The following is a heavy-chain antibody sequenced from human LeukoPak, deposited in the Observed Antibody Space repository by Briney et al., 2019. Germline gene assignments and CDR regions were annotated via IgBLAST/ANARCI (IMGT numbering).Heavy chain of an antibody. CDR2: ISYDGSNK. D-gene: IGHD6-19*01. CDR3: AKDRRYSSGWRFDY. V-gene: IGHV3-30*18. J-gene: IGHJ4*02. CDR1: GFTFSSYG. Sequence: GGSLRLSCAASGFTFSSYGMHWVRQAPGKGLEWVAVISYDGSNKYYADSVKGRFTIPRDNSKNTPYLQMNSLRAEDTAVYYCAKDRRYSSGWRFDYWGQGTLVTVSS.